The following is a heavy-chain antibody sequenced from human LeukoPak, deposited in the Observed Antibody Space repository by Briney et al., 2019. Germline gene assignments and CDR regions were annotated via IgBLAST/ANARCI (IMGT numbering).Heavy chain of an antibody. D-gene: IGHD2-15*01. CDR1: GGTFNSYA. CDR3: ASRRGFVAWFDP. Sequence: ASVKVPCKASGGTFNSYAINWVRQAPGQGLEWMGVIIPIFGTTNHAQTFQGRVTITADESTSTAYMELSSLRSEDTAVYYCASRRGFVAWFDPWGQGTLVTVSS. J-gene: IGHJ5*02. CDR2: IIPIFGTT. V-gene: IGHV1-69*01.